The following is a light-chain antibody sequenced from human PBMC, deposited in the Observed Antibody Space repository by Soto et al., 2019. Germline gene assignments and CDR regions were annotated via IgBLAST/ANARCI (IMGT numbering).Light chain of an antibody. V-gene: IGKV3D-15*01. CDR3: QQYINLPLT. CDR1: QSVSGC. J-gene: IGKJ4*01. Sequence: EIVMTQSPATLSVSPGERATLSCRASQSVSGCLAWYQQKPGQAPRLLIFDASNRATGIPARFSGSGSGTDFTFTISSLQPDDIATYYCQQYINLPLTFGGGTKVDIK. CDR2: DAS.